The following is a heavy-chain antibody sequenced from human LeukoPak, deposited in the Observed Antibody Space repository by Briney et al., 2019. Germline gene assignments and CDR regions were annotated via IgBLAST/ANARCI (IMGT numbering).Heavy chain of an antibody. CDR1: SSSFNFYY. J-gene: IGHJ4*02. CDR3: AGVQSVFVADQWVEGFLDY. Sequence: PSETLSLTCIVSSSSFNFYYWSWIRQPAGKGLEWIGRIHANGSTSYNPSLKSRLTMSIDTATTQFSLKLTSVTAADTAVYYCAGVQSVFVADQWVEGFLDYWGQGALVTVSS. CDR2: IHANGST. V-gene: IGHV4-4*07. D-gene: IGHD1-26*01.